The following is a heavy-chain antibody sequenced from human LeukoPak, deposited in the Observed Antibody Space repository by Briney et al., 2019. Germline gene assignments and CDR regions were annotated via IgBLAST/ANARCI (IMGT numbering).Heavy chain of an antibody. J-gene: IGHJ5*02. CDR2: ISAYNGNT. V-gene: IGHV1-18*04. Sequence: ASVKVSCKASGYTFNSYGISWVRQAPGQGLEWMGWISAYNGNTNYAQKLQGRVTMTTDTSTSTAYMELRSLRSDDTAVYYCARDGIAAAGRGYNWFDPWGQGTLVTVSS. D-gene: IGHD6-13*01. CDR3: ARDGIAAAGRGYNWFDP. CDR1: GYTFNSYG.